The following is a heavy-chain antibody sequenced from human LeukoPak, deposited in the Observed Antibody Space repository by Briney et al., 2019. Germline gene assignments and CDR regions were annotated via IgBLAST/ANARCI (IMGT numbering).Heavy chain of an antibody. D-gene: IGHD4-11*01. J-gene: IGHJ4*02. CDR3: AKGGSHYSEPFDC. Sequence: GGSLRLSCAASGFTFSNYAMTWVRQAPGKGLEWVSAISSGGGSTYYAGSVKGRFTISRDNSKDTLYLQMNSLRAEDTAVYYCAKGGSHYSEPFDCWGQGTLVTVSS. CDR2: ISSGGGST. V-gene: IGHV3-23*01. CDR1: GFTFSNYA.